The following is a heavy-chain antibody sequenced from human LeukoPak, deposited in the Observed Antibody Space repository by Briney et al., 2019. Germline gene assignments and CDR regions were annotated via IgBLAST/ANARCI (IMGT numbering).Heavy chain of an antibody. D-gene: IGHD3-3*01. V-gene: IGHV3-23*01. CDR3: AKDGENFDFWSGYQGDYFDY. CDR2: ISGSGGST. Sequence: GGSLRLSCTTSGFTFSSFAMSWVRQAPGKGLEWVSGISGSGGSTYYADSVKGRFTISRDNTKNTLYLQMDNLRDEATAVYYCAKDGENFDFWSGYQGDYFDYWGQETLVTVSS. CDR1: GFTFSSFA. J-gene: IGHJ4*02.